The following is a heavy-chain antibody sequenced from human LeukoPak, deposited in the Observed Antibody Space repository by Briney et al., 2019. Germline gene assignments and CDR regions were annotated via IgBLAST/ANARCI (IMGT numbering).Heavy chain of an antibody. V-gene: IGHV4-34*01. CDR3: ARRLNYYYGMDV. J-gene: IGHJ6*02. D-gene: IGHD3-16*01. Sequence: SETLSLTCAVYGGSFSGYYWSWIRQPPGKGLEWIGEINHSGSTNYNPSLKSRVTISVDTSKNQFSLKLSSVTAADTAVYHCARRLNYYYGMDVWGQGTTVTVSS. CDR1: GGSFSGYY. CDR2: INHSGST.